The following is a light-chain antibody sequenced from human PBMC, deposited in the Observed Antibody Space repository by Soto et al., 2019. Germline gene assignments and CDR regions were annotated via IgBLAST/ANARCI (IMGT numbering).Light chain of an antibody. CDR1: QSVSNNY. V-gene: IGKV3-11*01. CDR3: QQRSNWPIT. J-gene: IGKJ5*01. Sequence: DILMTQSPDSLAVSLGERATINCRASQSVSNNYLAWYQQKPGQAPRLLIYDASNRATGIPARFSGSGSGTDFTLTISSLEPEDFAVYYCQQRSNWPITFGQGTRLEI. CDR2: DAS.